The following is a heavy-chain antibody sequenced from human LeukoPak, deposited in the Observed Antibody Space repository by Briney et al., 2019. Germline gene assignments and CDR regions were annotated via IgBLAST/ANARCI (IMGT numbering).Heavy chain of an antibody. CDR3: ARGGYYYDSSGYYSFDY. V-gene: IGHV3-13*01. CDR1: GFTFSSYD. CDR2: IGTAGDT. D-gene: IGHD3-22*01. Sequence: PGGSLRLSCAASGFTFSSYDMHWVRQATGKGLEWVSAIGTAGDTYYPGSVKGRFTISRENAKNSLYLQMNSLRAGDTAVYYCARGGYYYDSSGYYSFDYWGQGTLVTVSS. J-gene: IGHJ4*02.